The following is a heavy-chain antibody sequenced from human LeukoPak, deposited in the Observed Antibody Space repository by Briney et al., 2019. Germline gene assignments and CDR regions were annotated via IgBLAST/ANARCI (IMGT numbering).Heavy chain of an antibody. V-gene: IGHV3-15*01. Sequence: PGGSLRLSCAASGIIFTNVYMSWVRQAAGKGLEWVGRIKSRVDSGTTEYAAPVKDRFSISRDDSRNMLYLQMNSLKTEDTAVYYCTTDAGYSSRWYNYWGQGTLVTVAS. CDR1: GIIFTNVY. D-gene: IGHD6-13*01. CDR2: IKSRVDSGTT. J-gene: IGHJ4*02. CDR3: TTDAGYSSRWYNY.